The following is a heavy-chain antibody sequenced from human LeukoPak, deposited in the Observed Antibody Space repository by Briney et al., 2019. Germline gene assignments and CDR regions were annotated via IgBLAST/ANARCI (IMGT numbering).Heavy chain of an antibody. CDR3: TKGLLS. CDR1: GFTFSISD. CDR2: ISYDGSKK. V-gene: IGHV3-30*02. J-gene: IGHJ5*02. Sequence: GGSLRLSCAASGFTFSISDMHWVRQAPGKVLQWVAFISYDGSKKHCADSVQGRCTISRDNSKNTLSLQLNSLRADDTAVFYCTKGLLSWGQGTLLTVAA.